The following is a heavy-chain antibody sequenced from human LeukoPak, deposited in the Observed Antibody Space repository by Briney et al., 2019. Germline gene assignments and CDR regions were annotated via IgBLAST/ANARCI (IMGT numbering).Heavy chain of an antibody. V-gene: IGHV4-34*01. D-gene: IGHD6-13*01. CDR3: ARGFSSWYKLPFDY. CDR1: GGSFSGYY. CDR2: INHSGST. Sequence: SETLSLTCAVYGGSFSGYYWSWIRRPPGKGLEWIGEINHSGSTNYNPSLKSRVTISVDTSKNQFSLKLSSVTAADTAVYYCARGFSSWYKLPFDYWGQGTLVTVSS. J-gene: IGHJ4*02.